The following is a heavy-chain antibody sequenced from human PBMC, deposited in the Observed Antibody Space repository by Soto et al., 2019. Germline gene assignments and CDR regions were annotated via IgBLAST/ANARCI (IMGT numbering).Heavy chain of an antibody. CDR3: AATTHYDFWSGYFTGVAFDI. V-gene: IGHV1-69*13. CDR1: GGTFSSYA. J-gene: IGHJ3*02. D-gene: IGHD3-3*01. Sequence: SVKVSCKASGGTFSSYAISWVRQAPGQGLEWMGGIIPIFGTANYAQKFQGRVTITADESTSTAYMELSSLRSEDTAVYYCAATTHYDFWSGYFTGVAFDIWGQGTKVTVSS. CDR2: IIPIFGTA.